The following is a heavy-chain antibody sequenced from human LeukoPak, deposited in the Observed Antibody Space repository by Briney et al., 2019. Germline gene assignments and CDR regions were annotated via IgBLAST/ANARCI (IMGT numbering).Heavy chain of an antibody. CDR1: GGSFSGYY. D-gene: IGHD2-2*01. CDR2: MNHSGST. J-gene: IGHJ4*02. Sequence: SETLSLTCAVYGGSFSGYYWSWIRQPPRKGLEWIGEMNHSGSTNYNPSLKSRVTISVDTSKNQYSLQLSSVTAADTAVYYCARGQGVPAARFDYWGQGTLVTVSS. CDR3: ARGQGVPAARFDY. V-gene: IGHV4-34*01.